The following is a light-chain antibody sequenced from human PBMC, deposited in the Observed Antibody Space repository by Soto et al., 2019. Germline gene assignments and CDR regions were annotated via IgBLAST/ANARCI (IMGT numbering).Light chain of an antibody. Sequence: DIQMTQSPSALSASVGDRVSITCRASQDITNYLAWYLQKPGKAPKLLIYGASTLQSGVPSRFSGSGSGTEFTLTVSSLQPEDFATYYCQQLNAYPHSFGGGTKV. CDR3: QQLNAYPHS. CDR1: QDITNY. V-gene: IGKV1-9*01. CDR2: GAS. J-gene: IGKJ4*01.